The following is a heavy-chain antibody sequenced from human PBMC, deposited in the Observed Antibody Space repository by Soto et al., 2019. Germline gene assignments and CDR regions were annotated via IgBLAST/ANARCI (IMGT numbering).Heavy chain of an antibody. J-gene: IGHJ6*02. D-gene: IGHD2-15*01. Sequence: GGSLRLSCAASGFTFDDYAMHWVRQAPGKGLEWVSLISGDGGSTYYADSVKGRFTISRDNSKNSLYLQMNSPRTDDTALYYCAKDDCSGGSCDYYYYYGMDVWGQGTTVTVSS. CDR1: GFTFDDYA. CDR2: ISGDGGST. CDR3: AKDDCSGGSCDYYYYYGMDV. V-gene: IGHV3-43*02.